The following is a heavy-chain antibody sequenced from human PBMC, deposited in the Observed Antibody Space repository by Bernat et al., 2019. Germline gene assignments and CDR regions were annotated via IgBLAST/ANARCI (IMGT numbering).Heavy chain of an antibody. CDR3: VKFSGANYYGSGSKGPDFDY. D-gene: IGHD3-10*01. CDR2: ISSNGGST. V-gene: IGHV3-64D*06. CDR1: GFTFSSYA. Sequence: EVQLVESGGGLVQPGGSLRLSCSASGFTFSSYAMHWVRQAPGKGLEYVSAISSNGGSTYYADSVKGRFTISRDNSKNTLYLQMSSLRAEDTAVYYCVKFSGANYYGSGSKGPDFDYWGQGTRVTVSS. J-gene: IGHJ4*02.